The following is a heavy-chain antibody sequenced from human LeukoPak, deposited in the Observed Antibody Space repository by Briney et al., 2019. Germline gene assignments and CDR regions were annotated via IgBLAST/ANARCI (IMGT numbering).Heavy chain of an antibody. D-gene: IGHD3-9*01. V-gene: IGHV4-39*01. J-gene: IGHJ4*02. Sequence: PSETLSLTCTVSGASISSSRSFWGWIRQPPGKRLEWIVSIFSGGNTYYNPSLNSRVSISIDTSKNQFSLRLSSVTAADTAFYFCARPQLGSSAGYVDYWGQGILVTVSS. CDR2: IFSGGNT. CDR3: ARPQLGSSAGYVDY. CDR1: GASISSSRSF.